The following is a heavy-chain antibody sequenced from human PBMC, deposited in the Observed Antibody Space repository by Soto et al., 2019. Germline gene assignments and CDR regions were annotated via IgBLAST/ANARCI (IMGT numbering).Heavy chain of an antibody. D-gene: IGHD3-16*01. CDR2: VYHTGST. CDR1: GYFINSGYY. V-gene: IGHV4-38-2*02. Sequence: SETLSLTCAVSGYFINSGYYWSWVRQSPEKGLEWIGSVYHTGSTYYNPSLKSRLTISVDTSRNQFSLKLNSVAAPDTAVYFCVRDGGRYEYSDYWGQRTLVTVSS. CDR3: VRDGGRYEYSDY. J-gene: IGHJ4*02.